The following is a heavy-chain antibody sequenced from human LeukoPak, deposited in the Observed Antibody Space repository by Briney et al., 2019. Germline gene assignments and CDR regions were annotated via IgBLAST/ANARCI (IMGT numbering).Heavy chain of an antibody. V-gene: IGHV3-21*01. D-gene: IGHD1-1*01. CDR1: GFTFSSYS. CDR2: ISSSSSYI. J-gene: IGHJ6*02. CDR3: AGLVGWNDVYGMDV. Sequence: GGSLRLSCAASGFTFSSYSMNWVRQAPGKGLEWVSSISSSSSYIYYADSVKGRFTISRDNAKNSLYLQMNSLRAEDTAVYYCAGLVGWNDVYGMDVWGQGTTVTVSS.